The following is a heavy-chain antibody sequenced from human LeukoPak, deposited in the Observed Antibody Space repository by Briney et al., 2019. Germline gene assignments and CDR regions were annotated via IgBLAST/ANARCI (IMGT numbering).Heavy chain of an antibody. Sequence: SQTLSLTCTVSGGSISSGGYYWSWIRQPPGKGLEWIGYIYHSGSTYYNPSLKSRVTMSVDTSKNQFSLKLSSVTAADTAVYYCARVGIQLWQHDAFDIWGQGTMVTVSS. CDR2: IYHSGST. V-gene: IGHV4-30-2*01. J-gene: IGHJ3*02. CDR1: GGSISSGGYY. CDR3: ARVGIQLWQHDAFDI. D-gene: IGHD5-18*01.